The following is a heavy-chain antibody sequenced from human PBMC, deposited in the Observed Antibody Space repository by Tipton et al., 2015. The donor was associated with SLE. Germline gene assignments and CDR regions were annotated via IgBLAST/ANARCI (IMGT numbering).Heavy chain of an antibody. D-gene: IGHD5-18*01. J-gene: IGHJ3*02. CDR1: GFTFSSYS. Sequence: SLRLSCAASGFTFSSYSMNWVRQAPGKGLEWVSYISSSSSTIYYADSVKGRFTISRDNANNSLYLQMNSLRAEDTAVYYCARENEGGERQLWFSPDAFDIWGQGTMVTVSS. CDR3: ARENEGGERQLWFSPDAFDI. V-gene: IGHV3-48*01. CDR2: ISSSSSTI.